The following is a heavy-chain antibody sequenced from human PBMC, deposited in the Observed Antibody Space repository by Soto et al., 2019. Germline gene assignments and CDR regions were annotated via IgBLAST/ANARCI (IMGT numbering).Heavy chain of an antibody. CDR1: GFTFSSYA. CDR3: ARDGGSNFDY. J-gene: IGHJ4*02. D-gene: IGHD3-10*01. CDR2: ISYDGSNK. Sequence: QVQLVESGGGVVQPGRSLRLSCAASGFTFSSYAMHWVRQAPGKGLEWVAVISYDGSNKYYADSVKGRFTISRDNSKNTLYLQMNSLRAEDTAVYYCARDGGSNFDYWGQGTLVTVSS. V-gene: IGHV3-30-3*01.